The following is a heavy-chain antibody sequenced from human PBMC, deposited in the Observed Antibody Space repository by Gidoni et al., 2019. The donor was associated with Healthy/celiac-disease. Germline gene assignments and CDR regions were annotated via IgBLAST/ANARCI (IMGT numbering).Heavy chain of an antibody. J-gene: IGHJ4*02. CDR1: GFTLGDYA. CDR2: IRSKAYGGTT. D-gene: IGHD3-10*01. CDR3: TRARVRGVIITGI. Sequence: EVQLVESGGGLVKPGRSLRLSCTASGFTLGDYAMSWFRQDPGKGLEWVGFIRSKAYGGTTEYAASVKGRFTISRDDSKSIAYLQMNSLKTEDTAVYYCTRARVRGVIITGIWGQGTLVTVSS. V-gene: IGHV3-49*05.